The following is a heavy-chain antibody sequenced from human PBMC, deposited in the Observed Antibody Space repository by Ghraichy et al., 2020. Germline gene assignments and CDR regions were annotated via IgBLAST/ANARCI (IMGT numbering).Heavy chain of an antibody. CDR1: GGSISSDKYS. V-gene: IGHV4-30-2*01. J-gene: IGHJ3*01. Sequence: SQTLSLTYTVSGGSISSDKYSWNWIRQPPGKGLEWIGYIYHGGTTYYNPSLKSRLNISLDSSRNQFSLRLTSVAAADTAVYYCARAPYDDDGFYDDGFDLWGQGTMFTVSS. CDR2: IYHGGTT. CDR3: ARAPYDDDGFYDDGFDL. D-gene: IGHD3-22*01.